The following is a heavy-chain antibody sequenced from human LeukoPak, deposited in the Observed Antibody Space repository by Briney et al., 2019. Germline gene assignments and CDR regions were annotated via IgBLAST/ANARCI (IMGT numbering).Heavy chain of an antibody. J-gene: IGHJ5*02. D-gene: IGHD3-22*01. Sequence: SQTLSLTCTVSGGSITSGGYYWSWIRQHPGKGLEWIGYIYYSGSTSYNPSLKSRVTISLDTSKNQFSLKLSSVTAADTAVYYCARETDYYDSGGYYLQWFDPWGQGTLVTVSS. V-gene: IGHV4-31*03. CDR2: IYYSGST. CDR3: ARETDYYDSGGYYLQWFDP. CDR1: GGSITSGGYY.